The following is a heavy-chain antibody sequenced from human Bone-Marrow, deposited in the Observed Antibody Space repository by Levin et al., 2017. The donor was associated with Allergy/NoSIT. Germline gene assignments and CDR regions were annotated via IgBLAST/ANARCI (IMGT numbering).Heavy chain of an antibody. CDR3: ARLYKSGWFGVDY. V-gene: IGHV3-7*01. D-gene: IGHD6-19*01. CDR1: GFTFSNYW. CDR2: IKDDGSEK. Sequence: PGGSLRLSCAASGFTFSNYWMSWVRWVRQAPGKGLEWVANIKDDGSEKYYVDSVKGRFTISRDNAKNSLFLEMHSLRAEDTAVYYCARLYKSGWFGVDYWGQGTLVTVSS. J-gene: IGHJ4*02.